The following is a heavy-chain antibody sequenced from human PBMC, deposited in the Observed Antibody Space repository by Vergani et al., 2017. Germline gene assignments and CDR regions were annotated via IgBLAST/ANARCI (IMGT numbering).Heavy chain of an antibody. J-gene: IGHJ5*02. CDR3: AREAQGDDFWSGYYTENWFDP. D-gene: IGHD3-3*01. CDR2: ISAYNGNT. Sequence: QVQLVQSGAEVKKPGASVKVSCKASGYTFTSYGISWVQQAPGQGLEWMGWISAYNGNTNYAQKLQGRVTMTTDTSTSTAYMELRSLRSDDTAVYYCAREAQGDDFWSGYYTENWFDPWGQGTLVTVSS. CDR1: GYTFTSYG. V-gene: IGHV1-18*01.